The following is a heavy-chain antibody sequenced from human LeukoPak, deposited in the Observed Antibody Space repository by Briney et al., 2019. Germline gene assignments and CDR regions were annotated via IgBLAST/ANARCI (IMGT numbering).Heavy chain of an antibody. D-gene: IGHD5-24*01. CDR1: GYTFTGYY. Sequence: ASVRVSCKASGYTFTGYYMHWVRQAPGQGLEWMGWINPNSGGTNYAQKFQGRVTMTRDTSISTAYMELSRLRSDDTAVYYCARGLEMATIPEDYWGQGTLVTVSS. CDR2: INPNSGGT. V-gene: IGHV1-2*02. J-gene: IGHJ4*02. CDR3: ARGLEMATIPEDY.